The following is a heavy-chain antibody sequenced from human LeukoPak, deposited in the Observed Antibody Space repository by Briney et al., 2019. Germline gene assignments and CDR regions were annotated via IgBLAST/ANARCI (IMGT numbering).Heavy chain of an antibody. CDR2: INPNSGGT. CDR1: GYTFTGYY. J-gene: IGHJ3*02. D-gene: IGHD3-22*01. Sequence: VASVKVSCKASGYTFTGYYMHWVRQAPGQGLEWMGWINPNSGGTNYAQKFQGRVTMTRDTSISTAYMELSRLRSDDTAVYYCARVGHSGYYPNDAFDIWGQGTMVTVSS. CDR3: ARVGHSGYYPNDAFDI. V-gene: IGHV1-2*02.